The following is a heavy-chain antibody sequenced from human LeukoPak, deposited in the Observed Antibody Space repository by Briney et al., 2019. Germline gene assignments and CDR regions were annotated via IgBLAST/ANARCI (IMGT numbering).Heavy chain of an antibody. Sequence: TGGSLRLSCAASGFTFSSYAMNWVRQAPGKGLEWVSAISDSGGHTYYADSVKGRFTISRDNAKNTLYLQMNSLRAEDTAVYYCARAAGDCSGGSCYPGEFDYWGQGTLVTVSS. J-gene: IGHJ4*02. D-gene: IGHD2-15*01. V-gene: IGHV3-23*01. CDR1: GFTFSSYA. CDR2: ISDSGGHT. CDR3: ARAAGDCSGGSCYPGEFDY.